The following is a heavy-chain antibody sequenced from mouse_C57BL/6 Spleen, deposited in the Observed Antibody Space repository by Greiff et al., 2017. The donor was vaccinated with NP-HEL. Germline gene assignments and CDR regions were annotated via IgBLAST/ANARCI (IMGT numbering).Heavy chain of an antibody. CDR1: GYAFSSSW. Sequence: QVQLKQSGPELVKPGASVKISCKASGYAFSSSWMNWVKQRPGKGLEWIGRIYPGDGDTNYNGKFKGKATLTADKSSSTAYMQLSSLTSEDSAVYFCARSEGLYYFDYWGQGTTLTVSS. CDR2: IYPGDGDT. CDR3: ARSEGLYYFDY. D-gene: IGHD3-3*01. V-gene: IGHV1-82*01. J-gene: IGHJ2*01.